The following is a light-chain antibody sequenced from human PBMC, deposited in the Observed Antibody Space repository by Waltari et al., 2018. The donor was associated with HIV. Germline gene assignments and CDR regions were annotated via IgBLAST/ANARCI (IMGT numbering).Light chain of an antibody. CDR2: AAS. CDR1: QGISSY. CDR3: QQHNSYPST. V-gene: IGKV1-9*01. J-gene: IGKJ1*01. Sequence: DIQLTQSPSFLSASVRERVTLTCRASQGISSYLAWYQQKPGKAPKLLIYAASTLQSGVPSRFSGSGSGTEFTLTISSLQPEDFATYYCQQHNSYPSTFGQGTKVEIK.